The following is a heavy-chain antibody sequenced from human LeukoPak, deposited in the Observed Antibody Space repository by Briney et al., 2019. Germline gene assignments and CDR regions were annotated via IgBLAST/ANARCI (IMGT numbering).Heavy chain of an antibody. CDR2: IYYSGST. V-gene: IGHV4-59*01. D-gene: IGHD6-19*01. CDR3: ARENPSSGWYEY. CDR1: GDSISSYY. Sequence: SETLSLTCTVSGDSISSYYWSWIRQPPGKGLEWIGYIYYSGSTNYNPSLKSRVTISVDTSKNQFSLKLSSVTAADTAVYYCARENPSSGWYEYWGQGTLVTVSS. J-gene: IGHJ4*02.